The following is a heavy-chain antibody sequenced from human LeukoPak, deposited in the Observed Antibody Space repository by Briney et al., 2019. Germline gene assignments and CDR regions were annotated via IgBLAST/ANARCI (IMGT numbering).Heavy chain of an antibody. V-gene: IGHV3-23*01. J-gene: IGHJ6*03. CDR3: AKLGGWNYYFYMDV. Sequence: PGVSLRLSCAASGFTFSSYAMSWVRQAPGKGLEWVSAISGSGGSTYYADSVKGRFTISRDNSKNTLYLQMNSLRAEDTAVYYCAKLGGWNYYFYMDVWGKGTTVTVSS. D-gene: IGHD3-16*01. CDR2: ISGSGGST. CDR1: GFTFSSYA.